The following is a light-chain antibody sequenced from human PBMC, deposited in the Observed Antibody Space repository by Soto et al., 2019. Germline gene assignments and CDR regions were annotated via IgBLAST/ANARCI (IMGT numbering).Light chain of an antibody. CDR2: DVT. Sequence: QSALTQPASVSGSPGQSITISCTGASSDIGGYDYVSWYQHHPGTAPKVLIYDVTNRPSGVSSRFSGSKSANTASLTISGLQAEDEADYYCSSYSTTNTLFVFGTGTKVTVL. J-gene: IGLJ1*01. CDR1: SSDIGGYDY. V-gene: IGLV2-14*01. CDR3: SSYSTTNTLFV.